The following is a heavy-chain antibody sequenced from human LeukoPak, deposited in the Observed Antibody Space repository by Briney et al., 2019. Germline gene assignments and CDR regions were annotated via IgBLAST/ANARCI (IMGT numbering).Heavy chain of an antibody. CDR2: IYYSGST. V-gene: IGHV4-59*01. Sequence: SETLSLTCTVSGGSISSYYWSWIRQPPGKGLEGIGYIYYSGSTNYNPSLKSRVTISVDTSKNQFSLKLSSVTAADTAVYYCARAQSYYGSGTPLFDPWGQGTLVTVSS. J-gene: IGHJ5*02. CDR1: GGSISSYY. CDR3: ARAQSYYGSGTPLFDP. D-gene: IGHD3-10*01.